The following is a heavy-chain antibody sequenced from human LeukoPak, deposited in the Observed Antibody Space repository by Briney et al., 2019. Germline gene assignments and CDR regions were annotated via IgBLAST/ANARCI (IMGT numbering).Heavy chain of an antibody. V-gene: IGHV4-61*08. CDR1: GDSISSGDYY. CDR2: INHTGST. Sequence: SETLSLTCTVSGDSISSGDYYWSWIRQPPGKGLEWIGEINHTGSTSYNPSLKIRVTISLHTSKNQFSLKLNSVTAADTAVYYCARGRRDGYNLKYFDYWGQGTLVTVSS. CDR3: ARGRRDGYNLKYFDY. J-gene: IGHJ4*02. D-gene: IGHD5-24*01.